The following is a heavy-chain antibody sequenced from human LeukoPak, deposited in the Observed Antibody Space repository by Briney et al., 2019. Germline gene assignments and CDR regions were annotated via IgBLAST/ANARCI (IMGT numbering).Heavy chain of an antibody. V-gene: IGHV3-30*12. CDR2: ISSDGNSR. CDR3: AGKVASGY. Sequence: GGSLRLSCAASGFAFSSYGMHWVRQSPGKGLEWVAVISSDGNSRYYADSVQGRFTISRDNSKNTLDLQMNSLRAEDTAVYYCAGKVASGYWGQGTMVTVSS. CDR1: GFAFSSYG. J-gene: IGHJ4*02. D-gene: IGHD5-12*01.